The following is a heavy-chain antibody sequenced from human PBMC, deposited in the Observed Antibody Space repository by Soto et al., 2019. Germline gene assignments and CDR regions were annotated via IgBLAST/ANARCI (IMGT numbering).Heavy chain of an antibody. CDR2: ISAHNGNT. CDR3: ARGRYGDY. Sequence: QVHLVQSGAEVKKPGASVKVSCKGSGYTFTSYGITWVRQAPGQGLEWMGWISAHNGNTNYAQQLQGSDTVTRDTSPSTAYLELRSMISDDTAVYYCARGRYGDYWGQGALVTVSS. CDR1: GYTFTSYG. J-gene: IGHJ4*02. D-gene: IGHD1-1*01. V-gene: IGHV1-18*01.